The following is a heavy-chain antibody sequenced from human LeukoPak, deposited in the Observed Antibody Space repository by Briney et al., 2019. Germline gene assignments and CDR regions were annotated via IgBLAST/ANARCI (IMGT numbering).Heavy chain of an antibody. D-gene: IGHD3-10*01. CDR3: ANLGIMTLWFGELFLYGMDV. CDR1: GFTFSSYA. Sequence: PGGSLRLSCAASGFTFSSYAMSWVRQAPGKGLEWVSAISGSGGSTYYADSVKGRFTISRDNSKNTLYLQMNSLRAEDTAVYYCANLGIMTLWFGELFLYGMDVWGQGTTVTVSS. J-gene: IGHJ6*02. V-gene: IGHV3-23*01. CDR2: ISGSGGST.